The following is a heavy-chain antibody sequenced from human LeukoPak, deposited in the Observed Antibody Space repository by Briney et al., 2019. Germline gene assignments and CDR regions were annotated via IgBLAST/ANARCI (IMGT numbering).Heavy chain of an antibody. Sequence: ASVKVSCKASGYTFTGYYMHWVRQAPGQGLEWMGWINPNSGGTNYAQKFQGRVTMTRDTYISTAYMELSRLRSDDTAVYHCASRASGGSYFFAHAEYFQHWGQGTLVTVSS. D-gene: IGHD1-26*01. CDR1: GYTFTGYY. V-gene: IGHV1-2*02. J-gene: IGHJ1*01. CDR3: ASRASGGSYFFAHAEYFQH. CDR2: INPNSGGT.